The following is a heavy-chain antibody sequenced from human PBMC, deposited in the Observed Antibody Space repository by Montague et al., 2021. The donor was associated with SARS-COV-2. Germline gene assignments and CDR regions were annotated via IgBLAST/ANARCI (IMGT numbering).Heavy chain of an antibody. V-gene: IGHV3-23*01. Sequence: SLRLSCAASGFTFSSYAMSWVRQAPGKGLEWVSTITGSGGSTNYADSVKGRFTISRDNSKNTLYLQMNSLRAEDTAVYYCAKGGVWERRGLTTFDYWGQGTLVTVSS. D-gene: IGHD1-26*01. J-gene: IGHJ4*02. CDR1: GFTFSSYA. CDR2: ITGSGGST. CDR3: AKGGVWERRGLTTFDY.